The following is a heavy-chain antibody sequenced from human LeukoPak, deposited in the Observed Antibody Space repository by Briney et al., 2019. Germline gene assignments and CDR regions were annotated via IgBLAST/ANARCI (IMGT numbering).Heavy chain of an antibody. V-gene: IGHV3-21*01. Sequence: GGSLRRSCAASRFTFSSYSMNWVRQAPGKGLEWVSSISSSSSYIYYADSVKGRFTISRDNAKDSLYLQMTSLRAEDTAVYYCARGGSGSSRNWFDPWGQGTLVAVSS. D-gene: IGHD3-10*01. CDR3: ARGGSGSSRNWFDP. CDR2: ISSSSSYI. CDR1: RFTFSSYS. J-gene: IGHJ5*02.